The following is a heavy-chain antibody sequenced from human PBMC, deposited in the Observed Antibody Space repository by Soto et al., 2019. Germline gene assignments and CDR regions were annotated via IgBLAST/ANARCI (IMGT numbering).Heavy chain of an antibody. D-gene: IGHD3-16*02. CDR3: ARGSSEYIWGSYLRYCDS. CDR2: ISGSSGHT. J-gene: IGHJ4*02. V-gene: IGHV3-23*01. CDR1: GVTFSSFA. Sequence: EVQLLESGGGLVQPGGSLRLSCAASGVTFSSFAMNWVRQAPGKGLEWVSAISGSSGHTYYADSVKGRFIISRDSSKNTLYLQMDSLSADDTAVYYCARGSSEYIWGSYLRYCDSWGQGSLVTVSS.